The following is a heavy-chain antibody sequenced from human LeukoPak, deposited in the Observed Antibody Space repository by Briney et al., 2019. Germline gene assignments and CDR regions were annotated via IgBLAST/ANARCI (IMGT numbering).Heavy chain of an antibody. J-gene: IGHJ6*02. CDR3: ARVPHGYYYGSGSPYYYGLDV. Sequence: GGSLRLSCVASGFTFSNFAMSWVRQAPGKGLEWVANIKQDGSEKYYVDSVKGRFTISRDNAKNSLYLQMNSLRAEDTAVFYCARVPHGYYYGSGSPYYYGLDVWGQGTTVTVSS. CDR2: IKQDGSEK. V-gene: IGHV3-7*01. D-gene: IGHD3-10*01. CDR1: GFTFSNFA.